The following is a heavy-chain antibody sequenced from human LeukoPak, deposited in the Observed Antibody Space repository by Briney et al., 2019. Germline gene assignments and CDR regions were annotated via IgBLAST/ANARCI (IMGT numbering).Heavy chain of an antibody. V-gene: IGHV1-2*02. J-gene: IGHJ4*02. Sequence: ASVKVSCKASGYTFTGSYMNWVRQAPGQGLEWMGWINPHSGGTNYAQKFQGRVTMTSDTSTSTAYMELSRLRSDDRAVYYCARGHSSGWYAGSVFDYWGQGTLVTVSS. CDR3: ARGHSSGWYAGSVFDY. D-gene: IGHD6-19*01. CDR2: INPHSGGT. CDR1: GYTFTGSY.